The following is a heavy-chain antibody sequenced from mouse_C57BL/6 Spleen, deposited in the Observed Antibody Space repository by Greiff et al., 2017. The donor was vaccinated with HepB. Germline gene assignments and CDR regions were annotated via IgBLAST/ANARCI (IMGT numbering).Heavy chain of an antibody. D-gene: IGHD3-2*02. CDR2: IYPGSGST. CDR3: ARSRQLRRRGGFAY. J-gene: IGHJ3*01. V-gene: IGHV1-55*01. Sequence: QVQLQQPGAELVKPGASVKMSCKASGYTFTSYWITWVKQRPGQGLEWIGDIYPGSGSTNYNEKFKGKATLTVDTSSSTAYMQLSSLTSEDSAVYYCARSRQLRRRGGFAYWGQGTLVTVSA. CDR1: GYTFTSYW.